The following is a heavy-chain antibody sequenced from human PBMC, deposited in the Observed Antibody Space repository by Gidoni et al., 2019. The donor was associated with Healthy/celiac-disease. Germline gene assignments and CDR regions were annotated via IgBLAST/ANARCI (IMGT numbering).Heavy chain of an antibody. D-gene: IGHD1-26*01. V-gene: IGHV4-39*01. CDR2: IYYSGST. Sequence: QLQLQESGPGLVKPSETLSLTCTVSGGSISSSSYYWGWIRQPPGKGLEWIGSIYYSGSTYYNPSLKSRVTISVDTSKNQFSLKLSSVTAADTAVYYCARSYSGSYENLDYWGQGTLVTVSS. CDR1: GGSISSSSYY. CDR3: ARSYSGSYENLDY. J-gene: IGHJ4*02.